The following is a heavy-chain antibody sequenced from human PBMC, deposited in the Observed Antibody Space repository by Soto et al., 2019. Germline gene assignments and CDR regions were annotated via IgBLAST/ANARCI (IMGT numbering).Heavy chain of an antibody. J-gene: IGHJ6*02. Sequence: QVQLVESGGGVVQPGRSLRLSCAASGFTFSSYGMHWVRQAPGKGLERVAVISYDGSNKYYADSVKGRFTISRDNSKNTLYLQMNSLRAEDTAVYYCAKEDSRDGWYEGDYYYYGMDVWGQGTTVTVSS. V-gene: IGHV3-30*18. D-gene: IGHD6-19*01. CDR3: AKEDSRDGWYEGDYYYYGMDV. CDR1: GFTFSSYG. CDR2: ISYDGSNK.